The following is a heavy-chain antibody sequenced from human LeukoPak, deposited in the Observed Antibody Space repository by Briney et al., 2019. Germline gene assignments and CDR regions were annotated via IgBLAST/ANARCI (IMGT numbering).Heavy chain of an antibody. CDR3: ARDLVPAARSNYYGMDV. CDR2: ISYDGSNK. Sequence: GSLRLSCAASGFTFSSYAMHWVRQAPGKGLEWVAVISYDGSNKYADSVKGRFTISRDNSKNTLYLQMNSLRAEDTAVYYCARDLVPAARSNYYGMDVWGQGTTVTVSS. D-gene: IGHD2-2*01. CDR1: GFTFSSYA. J-gene: IGHJ6*02. V-gene: IGHV3-30*04.